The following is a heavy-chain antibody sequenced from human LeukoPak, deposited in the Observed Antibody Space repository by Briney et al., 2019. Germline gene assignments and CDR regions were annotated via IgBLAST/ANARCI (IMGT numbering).Heavy chain of an antibody. D-gene: IGHD6-19*01. J-gene: IGHJ4*02. CDR1: GFTSSRNA. V-gene: IGHV3-23*01. CDR3: AKWAVSGRGFDY. CDR2: ITGSGTTT. Sequence: GGSLRLSCAASGFTSSRNAMSGVRQAPRKGLEWVSSITGSGTTTYYADSVKGRFTISRDNSNNTLSLQMNSLRAEDTAVYYCAKWAVSGRGFDYGGQGTLVTVSS.